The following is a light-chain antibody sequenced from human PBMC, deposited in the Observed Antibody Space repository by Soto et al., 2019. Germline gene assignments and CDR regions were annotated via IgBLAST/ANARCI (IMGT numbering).Light chain of an antibody. V-gene: IGKV3-20*01. CDR1: QSVSSY. CDR2: GAS. CDR3: QHYGNSPPSVT. Sequence: EIVLTQSPATLSLSPGERATLSWRASQSVSSYLAWYQQKPGQAPRLLLYGASSRATGIPDRFSGSGSGTDFTLTINRLEPEDFAVYYCQHYGNSPPSVTFGPGTKVDIK. J-gene: IGKJ3*01.